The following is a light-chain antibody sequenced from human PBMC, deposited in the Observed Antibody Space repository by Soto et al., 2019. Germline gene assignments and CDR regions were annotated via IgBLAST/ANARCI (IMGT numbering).Light chain of an antibody. V-gene: IGLV2-18*02. CDR2: EVI. Sequence: QSALTQPPSVSGSPGQSVTISCTGTSSDVGSYNRVSWYKQPPGAAPKLVIYEVIHRPSGVPDRFSGSKSGNTASLTISGLQAEDEADFYCYSYTSSSTYVFGTGTKPTVL. CDR3: YSYTSSSTYV. J-gene: IGLJ1*01. CDR1: SSDVGSYNR.